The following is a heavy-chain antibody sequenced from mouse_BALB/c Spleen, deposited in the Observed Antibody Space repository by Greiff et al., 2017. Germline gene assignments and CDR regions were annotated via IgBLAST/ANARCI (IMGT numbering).Heavy chain of an antibody. D-gene: IGHD2-4*01. CDR1: GFTFTDYY. J-gene: IGHJ4*01. CDR3: ARDRGMITTGYAMDY. CDR2: IRNKANGYTT. V-gene: IGHV7-3*02. Sequence: EVHLVESGGGLVQPGGSLRLSCATSGFTFTDYYMSWVRQPPGKALEWLGFIRNKANGYTTEYSASVKGRFTISRDNSQSILYLQMNTLRAEDSATYYCARDRGMITTGYAMDYWGQGTSVTVSS.